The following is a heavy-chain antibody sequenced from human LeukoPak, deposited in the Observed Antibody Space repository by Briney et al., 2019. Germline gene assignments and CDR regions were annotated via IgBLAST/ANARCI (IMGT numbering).Heavy chain of an antibody. D-gene: IGHD6-19*01. CDR3: ARGLAVAGAIIDY. CDR1: GFIFSSYS. J-gene: IGHJ4*02. V-gene: IGHV3-21*01. Sequence: GGSLRLSCAASGFIFSSYSMNWVRQPPGKGLEWVSSISSSSSYIYYADSVKGRFTISRDNAKNSLYLQMNSLRAEDTAVYYCARGLAVAGAIIDYWGQGALVTVSS. CDR2: ISSSSSYI.